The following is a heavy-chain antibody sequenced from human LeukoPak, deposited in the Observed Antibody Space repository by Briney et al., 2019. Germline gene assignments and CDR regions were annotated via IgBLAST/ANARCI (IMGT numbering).Heavy chain of an antibody. CDR3: AREAADSSGYYHPGG. CDR1: GGTFSSYA. J-gene: IGHJ4*02. V-gene: IGHV1-69*13. D-gene: IGHD3-22*01. CDR2: IIPIFGTA. Sequence: SVKVSCTASGGTFSSYAISWVRQAPGQGLEWMGGIIPIFGTANYAQKFQGRVTITADESTSTAYMELSSLRSEDTAVYYCAREAADSSGYYHPGGWGQGTLVTVSS.